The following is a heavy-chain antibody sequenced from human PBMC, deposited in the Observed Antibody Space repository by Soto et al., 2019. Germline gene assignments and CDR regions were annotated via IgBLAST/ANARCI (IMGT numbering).Heavy chain of an antibody. J-gene: IGHJ4*02. CDR3: AAAPRY. Sequence: SETLSLTCTVSGGSISSSSYYWGWIRQHPGKGPEWIGYIHHSGSTFYNPSLKSRVTISVDTSKNQFSLRLTSVTAADTAVYYCAAAPRYWGQGTLVTVSS. V-gene: IGHV4-39*07. D-gene: IGHD2-15*01. CDR2: IHHSGST. CDR1: GGSISSSSYY.